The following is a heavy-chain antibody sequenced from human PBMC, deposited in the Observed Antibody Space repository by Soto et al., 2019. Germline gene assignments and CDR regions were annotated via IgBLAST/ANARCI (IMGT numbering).Heavy chain of an antibody. Sequence: SETLSLTCAVYGGSFSGYYWSWIRQPPGKGLEWIGEINHSGSTNYNPSLKSRVTISVDTSKNQFSLKLSSVTAADTAVYYCARGRRVCRFDTWGQGTRVTVSS. CDR1: GGSFSGYY. V-gene: IGHV4-34*01. D-gene: IGHD3-16*01. CDR3: ARGRRVCRFDT. J-gene: IGHJ5*02. CDR2: INHSGST.